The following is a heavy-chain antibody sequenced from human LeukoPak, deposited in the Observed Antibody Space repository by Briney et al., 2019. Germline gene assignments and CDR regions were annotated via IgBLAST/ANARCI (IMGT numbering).Heavy chain of an antibody. CDR2: IYYSGST. Sequence: SETLSLTCTVSGGSIGSYYWSWIRQPPGKGLEWIGYIYYSGSTNYNPSLKSRVTISVDTSKNQFSLKLSSVTAADTAVYYCARVAMVSYYFDYWGQGTLVTVSS. V-gene: IGHV4-59*01. D-gene: IGHD4/OR15-4a*01. CDR3: ARVAMVSYYFDY. CDR1: GGSIGSYY. J-gene: IGHJ4*02.